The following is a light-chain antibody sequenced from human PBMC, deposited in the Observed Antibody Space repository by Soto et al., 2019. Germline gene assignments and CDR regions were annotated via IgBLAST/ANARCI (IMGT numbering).Light chain of an antibody. CDR2: AAS. J-gene: IGKJ3*01. Sequence: DVQMTQSPSSLSSSLGYRVTITCRASQGISNYLAWYQQKSGKVPELLIYAASTLQSGVPSRFSGSGSGTDFTLTISSLQPEDVATYYCQKYNSAPFTFGPGTKVDIK. CDR1: QGISNY. CDR3: QKYNSAPFT. V-gene: IGKV1-27*01.